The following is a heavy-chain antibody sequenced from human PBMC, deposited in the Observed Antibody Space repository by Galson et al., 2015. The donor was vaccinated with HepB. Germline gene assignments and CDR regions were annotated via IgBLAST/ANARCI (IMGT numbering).Heavy chain of an antibody. CDR2: IIPIFGTA. D-gene: IGHD4-11*01. CDR1: GGTFSSYA. J-gene: IGHJ4*02. V-gene: IGHV1-69*13. CDR3: ARDLGSNYGGADFDY. Sequence: SVKVSCKASGGTFSSYAISWVRQAPGQGLEWMGGIIPIFGTANYAQKFQGRVTITADESTSTAYMELSSLRSEDTAVYYCARDLGSNYGGADFDYWGQGTLVTVSS.